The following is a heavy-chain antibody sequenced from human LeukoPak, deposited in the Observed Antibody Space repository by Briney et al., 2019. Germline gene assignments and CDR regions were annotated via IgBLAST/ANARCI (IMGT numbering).Heavy chain of an antibody. V-gene: IGHV5-51*01. CDR1: GYSFTSYW. CDR2: IYPGDSDT. J-gene: IGHJ5*02. CDR3: ARAGVEMARHNWFDP. Sequence: GESLKISCKGSGYSFTSYWIGWVRQMPGKGLEWMGIIYPGDSDTRYSPPFQGQVTISADKSISTAYLQWSSLKASDTAMYYCARAGVEMARHNWFDPWGQGTLVTVSS. D-gene: IGHD5-24*01.